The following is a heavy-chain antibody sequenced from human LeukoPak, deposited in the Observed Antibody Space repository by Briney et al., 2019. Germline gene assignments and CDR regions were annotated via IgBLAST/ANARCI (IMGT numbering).Heavy chain of an antibody. CDR3: AREPHPRGLEIGAFDI. CDR1: GGSISSGGYS. D-gene: IGHD1-1*01. Sequence: PSQTLSLTCAVSGGSISSGGYSWSWIRQPPGKGLEWIGYIYYSGSTNYNPSLKSRVTVSVDTSKNQFSLKLSSVTAADTAVYYCAREPHPRGLEIGAFDIWGQGTMVTVSS. V-gene: IGHV4-30-4*07. J-gene: IGHJ3*02. CDR2: IYYSGST.